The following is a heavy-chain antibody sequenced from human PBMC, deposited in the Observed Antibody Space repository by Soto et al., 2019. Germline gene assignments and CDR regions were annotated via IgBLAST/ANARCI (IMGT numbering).Heavy chain of an antibody. CDR2: INPSGGST. CDR3: ARVSRVSPLDY. V-gene: IGHV1-46*01. J-gene: IGHJ4*02. CDR1: GYTFTSYY. D-gene: IGHD3-22*01. Sequence: GSSVKVSCKASGYTFTSYYMHWLRQAPAQGLDWMGIINPSGGSTSYAQKFQGRVNMTRDTSTSTVYMELSSVRSEDKAVYYCARVSRVSPLDYWGQGTLVTVSS.